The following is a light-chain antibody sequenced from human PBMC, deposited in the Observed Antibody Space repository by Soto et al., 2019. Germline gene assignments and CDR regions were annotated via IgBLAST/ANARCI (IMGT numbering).Light chain of an antibody. CDR2: GAS. V-gene: IGKV3-20*01. Sequence: EIVLTQSPGNLSLSPGERATLSCRASQSVSSSYLAWYQQKPVQAPRLLIYGASSRATGIPDRFSGSGSGTDFTLTISRLEPEDFAVYYCQQYGSSITFGQGTRLEIK. CDR1: QSVSSSY. CDR3: QQYGSSIT. J-gene: IGKJ5*01.